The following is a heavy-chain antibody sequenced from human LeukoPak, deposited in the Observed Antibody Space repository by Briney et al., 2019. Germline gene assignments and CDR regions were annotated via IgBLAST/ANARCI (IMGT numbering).Heavy chain of an antibody. V-gene: IGHV4-59*01. CDR3: ARSVEGYCRGGSCYYYSYYMDV. J-gene: IGHJ6*03. Sequence: SETLSLTCTVSGGAISSYYWSWIRQPPGKGLEWVGYIYYSGSTNYNPSLKSRVTISVDTSKNQFSLKLSSVTAADTAVYYCARSVEGYCRGGSCYYYSYYMDVWGKGTTVTVSS. D-gene: IGHD2-15*01. CDR2: IYYSGST. CDR1: GGAISSYY.